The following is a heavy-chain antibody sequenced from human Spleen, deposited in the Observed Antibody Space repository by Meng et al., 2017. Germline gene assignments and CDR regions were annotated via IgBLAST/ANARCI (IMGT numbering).Heavy chain of an antibody. CDR1: GFTFSTYD. Sequence: GESLKISCAASGFTFSTYDMNWVRQAPGKGLEWVSFIRSSGNTIYYADSVKGRFTISRDNAKNSLYLEMNSLRVEDTALYYCVRRRGGASWGQGTLVTVSS. D-gene: IGHD3-10*01. CDR3: VRRRGGAS. J-gene: IGHJ5*02. CDR2: IRSSGNTI. V-gene: IGHV3-48*03.